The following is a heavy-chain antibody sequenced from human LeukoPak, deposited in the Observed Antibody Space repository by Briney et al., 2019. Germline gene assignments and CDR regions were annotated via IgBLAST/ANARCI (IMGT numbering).Heavy chain of an antibody. CDR1: GFTVSSSY. D-gene: IGHD6-13*01. CDR3: ASRTRYSSSATLDY. J-gene: IGHJ4*02. CDR2: IYSGGST. V-gene: IGHV3-66*01. Sequence: GGSLRLSCAASGFTVSSSYMSWVRQAPGKGLEWVSVIYSGGSTYYADSVKGRFTISRDNSKNTLYLQMNSLRAEDTAVYYCASRTRYSSSATLDYWGQGTLVTVSS.